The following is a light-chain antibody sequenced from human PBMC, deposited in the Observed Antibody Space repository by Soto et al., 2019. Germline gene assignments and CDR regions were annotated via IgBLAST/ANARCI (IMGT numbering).Light chain of an antibody. CDR3: QQYGSSSFT. CDR2: GAS. V-gene: IGKV3-20*01. J-gene: IGKJ2*01. CDR1: HSVASTY. Sequence: EIVLTQSPATLSLSPGEGATLSCRASHSVASTYLAWYQQKPGLAPRLIIYGASNRASGTPDRFSGGGSGTDFTLTISRLEPGDFAVYYCQQYGSSSFTFGQGTKLEIK.